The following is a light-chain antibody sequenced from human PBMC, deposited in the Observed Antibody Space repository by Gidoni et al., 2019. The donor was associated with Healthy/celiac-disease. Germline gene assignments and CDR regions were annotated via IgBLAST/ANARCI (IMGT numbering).Light chain of an antibody. V-gene: IGLV1-44*01. CDR1: SSNIGSNT. CDR3: AAWDDSLNGVV. J-gene: IGLJ2*01. CDR2: SNN. Sequence: QSVLTQPPSASGTPGQRVTISCSGSSSNIGSNTVNLYQQLTGTAPTLLIYSNNQRPPGVPDRFSGSKSGTSASLAISGLQSEDDADYYCAAWDDSLNGVVFGGGTKLTVL.